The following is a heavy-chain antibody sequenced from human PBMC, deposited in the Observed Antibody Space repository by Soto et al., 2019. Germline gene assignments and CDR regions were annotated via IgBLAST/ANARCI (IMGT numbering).Heavy chain of an antibody. D-gene: IGHD4-4*01. V-gene: IGHV4-34*01. Sequence: SETLSLTCAVYGGSFSGYYWSWIRQPPGKGLEWIGEINHSGSTNYNPSLKSRVTISVDTSKNQFSLKLSSVTAADMAVYYCARGPPVTVTTFWFDPWGQGTLVTVSS. CDR3: ARGPPVTVTTFWFDP. J-gene: IGHJ5*02. CDR2: INHSGST. CDR1: GGSFSGYY.